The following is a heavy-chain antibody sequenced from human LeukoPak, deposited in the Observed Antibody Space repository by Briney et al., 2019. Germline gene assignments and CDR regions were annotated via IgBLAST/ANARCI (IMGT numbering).Heavy chain of an antibody. CDR3: AKDPPPYWVVVPAAPRNWFDP. CDR1: GFTFSSYA. D-gene: IGHD2-2*01. J-gene: IGHJ5*02. V-gene: IGHV3-23*01. Sequence: PPGGSLRLSCAASGFTFSSYAMSWVRQAPGKGLEWVSAISGSGGSTYYADSVKGRFTISRDNSKNTLYLQVNSLRAEDTAVYYCAKDPPPYWVVVPAAPRNWFDPWGQGTLVTVSS. CDR2: ISGSGGST.